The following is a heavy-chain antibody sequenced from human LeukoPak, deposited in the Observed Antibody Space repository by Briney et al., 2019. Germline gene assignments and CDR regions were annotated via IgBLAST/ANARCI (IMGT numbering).Heavy chain of an antibody. V-gene: IGHV4-39*07. CDR2: IYYSGST. CDR1: GGSISSSSYY. J-gene: IGHJ4*02. Sequence: SETLSLTCTVSGGSISSSSYYWGWIRQPPGKGLEWIGSIYYSGSTYYNPSLKSRVTISVDTSKNQFSLKLSSVTAADTAVCYCASESKSSGWYVGWGQGTLVTVSS. CDR3: ASESKSSGWYVG. D-gene: IGHD6-13*01.